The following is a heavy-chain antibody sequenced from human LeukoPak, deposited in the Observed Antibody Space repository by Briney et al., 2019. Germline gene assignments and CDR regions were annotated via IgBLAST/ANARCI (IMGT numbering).Heavy chain of an antibody. V-gene: IGHV3-7*01. Sequence: GGALRLSCAASGFTFSTYWMAWLRQAPGKGLEWVANINPGGSAKYYVDSVKGRFTISRDDAKTSLYPQMDSLRAEDTAVYYCARDQGYCTSASCRGDAFDVWGQGSMVSVSS. J-gene: IGHJ3*01. CDR1: GFTFSTYW. D-gene: IGHD2-2*01. CDR2: INPGGSAK. CDR3: ARDQGYCTSASCRGDAFDV.